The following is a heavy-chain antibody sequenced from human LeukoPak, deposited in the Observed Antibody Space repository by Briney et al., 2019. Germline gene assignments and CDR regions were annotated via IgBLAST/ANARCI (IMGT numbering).Heavy chain of an antibody. J-gene: IGHJ4*02. CDR2: IYTSGST. Sequence: SQTLSLTCTVSGGSISSGSYYWSWIRQPAGKGLEWIGRIYTSGSTNYNPSLKSRVTISVDTSKNQFFLKLSSVTAADTAVYYCAGEGDGYNHDGYDYWGQGTLVTVSS. CDR1: GGSISSGSYY. D-gene: IGHD5-24*01. V-gene: IGHV4-61*02. CDR3: AGEGDGYNHDGYDY.